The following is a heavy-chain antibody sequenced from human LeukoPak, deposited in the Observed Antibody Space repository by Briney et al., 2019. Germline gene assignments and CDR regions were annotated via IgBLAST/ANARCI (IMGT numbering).Heavy chain of an antibody. CDR3: ATTTAYMAPADY. D-gene: IGHD5-24*01. Sequence: ASVKVSCKVSGYTLTELSMHWVRQAPGKGLEWMGGFDPEDGETIYAQKFQGRVTMTEDTSTDTAYMELSSLRSEDTAVYYCATTTAYMAPADYWGQGTLVTVSS. J-gene: IGHJ4*02. V-gene: IGHV1-24*01. CDR1: GYTLTELS. CDR2: FDPEDGET.